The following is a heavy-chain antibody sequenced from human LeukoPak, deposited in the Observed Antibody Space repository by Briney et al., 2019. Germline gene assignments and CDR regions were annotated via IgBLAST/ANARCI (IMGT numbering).Heavy chain of an antibody. V-gene: IGHV1-18*01. D-gene: IGHD2-2*01. CDR1: GYTFTSYG. J-gene: IGHJ4*02. CDR3: ARDLGVPAAIHFFDY. Sequence: ASVKVSCKASGYTFTSYGISWVRQAPGQGRDWMGWISAYNGNTNYARELQGRVTMTTDISTSTAYMELRSLRSDDTAVYYCARDLGVPAAIHFFDYWGQGTLVTVSS. CDR2: ISAYNGNT.